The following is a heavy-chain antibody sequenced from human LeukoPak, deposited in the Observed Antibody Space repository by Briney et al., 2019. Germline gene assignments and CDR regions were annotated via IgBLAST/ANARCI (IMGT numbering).Heavy chain of an antibody. V-gene: IGHV3-23*01. Sequence: HPGGSLRLSCAASGFTFSGHGMRWVRQVPGKGLEWVSAISGTGDTTYYADSVKGRFTISRDNSKNTLYLQMNSLRAEDTALYFCVKGRGFAEFDYWGQGTLVTVSS. J-gene: IGHJ4*02. D-gene: IGHD3-10*01. CDR2: ISGTGDTT. CDR3: VKGRGFAEFDY. CDR1: GFTFSGHG.